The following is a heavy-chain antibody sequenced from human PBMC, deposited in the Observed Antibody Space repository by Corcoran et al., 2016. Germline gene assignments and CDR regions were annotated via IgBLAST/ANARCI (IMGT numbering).Heavy chain of an antibody. CDR2: ISAYNGNT. Sequence: VQLVQSGAEVKKPGASVKVSCKASGYTFTSYGISWVRQAPGQGLEWMGWISAYNGNTNYAPKLQGRVTMTTDTSTSTAYMELRSLRTDDTAVYYWARAGYSSSVGTGDCRYWGQGTLVTVSS. V-gene: IGHV1-18*01. D-gene: IGHD6-13*01. J-gene: IGHJ4*02. CDR3: ARAGYSSSVGTGDCRY. CDR1: GYTFTSYG.